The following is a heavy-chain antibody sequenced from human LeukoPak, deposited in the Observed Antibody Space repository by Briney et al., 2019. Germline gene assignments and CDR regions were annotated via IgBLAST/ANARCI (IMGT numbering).Heavy chain of an antibody. V-gene: IGHV3-74*01. Sequence: GGSLRLSCAASGFTFSRYWMHWLRQAPGKGPVWVSRISTDGSSTSYADSVKGRFTISTDNDKNTLYLQLNSLRAEDTAVYYCASYLTSIPSGMDVWGQGTTVTVSS. CDR3: ASYLTSIPSGMDV. D-gene: IGHD2/OR15-2a*01. CDR1: GFTFSRYW. CDR2: ISTDGSST. J-gene: IGHJ6*02.